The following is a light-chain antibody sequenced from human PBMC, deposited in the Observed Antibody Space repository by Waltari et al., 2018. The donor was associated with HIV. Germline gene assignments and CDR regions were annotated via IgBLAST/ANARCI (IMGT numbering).Light chain of an antibody. CDR2: DAS. Sequence: DILLTQSPPFLSTSVGDRVTISCRASQGIRNYLAWVQQKPGRAPKLLIVDASTLQSGVPSRFRGSGSGTQFTLTINSLQPEDFAVYDCQQHNTYPLTFGPGT. CDR3: QQHNTYPLT. J-gene: IGKJ3*01. V-gene: IGKV1-9*01. CDR1: QGIRNY.